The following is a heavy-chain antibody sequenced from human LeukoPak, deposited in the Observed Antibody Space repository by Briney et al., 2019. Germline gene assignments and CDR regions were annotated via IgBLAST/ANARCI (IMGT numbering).Heavy chain of an antibody. CDR3: ARELDYLPLGGVFDY. D-gene: IGHD2-8*02. CDR1: GFTFSSHG. CDR2: ISSSSSYI. Sequence: GGSLRLSCAASGFTFSSHGMTWVRQAPGKGLEWVSSISSSSSYIYYADSVKGRFTISRDNAKNSLYLQMNSLRAEDTAVYYCARELDYLPLGGVFDYWGQGTLVTVSS. J-gene: IGHJ4*02. V-gene: IGHV3-21*01.